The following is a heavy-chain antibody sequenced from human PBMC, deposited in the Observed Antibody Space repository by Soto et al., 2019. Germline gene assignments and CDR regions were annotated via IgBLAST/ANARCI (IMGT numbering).Heavy chain of an antibody. CDR2: IYYSGST. V-gene: IGHV4-59*01. CDR1: GASISSYY. CDR3: ARSGSGSAWL. Sequence: NPXETLSPACAVSGASISSYYWSWIRQPPGKGLEWIGYIYYSGSTNYNPSLKSRVTISVDTSKNQFYLRLSSMTAADTDVYYCARSGSGSAWLGGQGTPVTVYS. D-gene: IGHD6-19*01. J-gene: IGHJ4*02.